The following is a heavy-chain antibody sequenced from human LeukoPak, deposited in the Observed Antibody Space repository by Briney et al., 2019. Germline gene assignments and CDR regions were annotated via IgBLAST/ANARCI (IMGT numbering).Heavy chain of an antibody. CDR3: ARGYLGIDY. CDR2: INTDGSST. D-gene: IGHD1-26*01. Sequence: GGSLRLSCAASGFTFSSYWMHWVRQAPGKGLVWVSRINTDGSSTNYADSVKGRFAISRDNAKNTLYLQMNSLRAEDTAVYYCARGYLGIDYWGQGTLVTVSS. CDR1: GFTFSSYW. V-gene: IGHV3-74*01. J-gene: IGHJ4*02.